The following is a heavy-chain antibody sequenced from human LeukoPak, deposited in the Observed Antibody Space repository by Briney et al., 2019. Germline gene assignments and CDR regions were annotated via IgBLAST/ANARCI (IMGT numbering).Heavy chain of an antibody. V-gene: IGHV3-30*03. CDR3: ARGERSGDFWSGYLYYFDY. Sequence: GGSLRLSCAASGFTFSSYGMHWVRQAPGKGLEWVAVISYDGSNKYYADSVKGRFTISRDNSKNSLYLQMNSLRAEDTAVYYCARGERSGDFWSGYLYYFDYWGQGTLVTVSS. J-gene: IGHJ4*02. CDR2: ISYDGSNK. D-gene: IGHD3-3*01. CDR1: GFTFSSYG.